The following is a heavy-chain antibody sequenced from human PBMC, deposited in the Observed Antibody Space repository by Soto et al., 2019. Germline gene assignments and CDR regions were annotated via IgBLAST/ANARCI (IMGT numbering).Heavy chain of an antibody. D-gene: IGHD3-22*01. Sequence: GGSLRLSCAGSGFTFSEHYMSWIRQAPGKGLEWISYVSSSDSTVYYADSVKGRFTISRDNAKNSLYLQMNSLRVEDTAVYYCARDLGYYDSSGYFDYWGQGT. CDR3: ARDLGYYDSSGYFDY. CDR2: VSSSDSTV. J-gene: IGHJ4*02. CDR1: GFTFSEHY. V-gene: IGHV3-11*01.